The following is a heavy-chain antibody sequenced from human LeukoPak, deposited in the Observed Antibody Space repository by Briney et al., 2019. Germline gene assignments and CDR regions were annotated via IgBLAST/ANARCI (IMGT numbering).Heavy chain of an antibody. D-gene: IGHD2-15*01. J-gene: IGHJ4*02. CDR1: GGSLRVYY. Sequence: PSETLSLTCAVYGGSLRVYYWSWIRQPPGKGLEWIGEINHSGSTNYNPSLKSRVTISVDPSKNQFSLNLCSVTAADTAVYYCARGWKLPFFDYWGQGTLVTVSS. V-gene: IGHV4-34*01. CDR2: INHSGST. CDR3: ARGWKLPFFDY.